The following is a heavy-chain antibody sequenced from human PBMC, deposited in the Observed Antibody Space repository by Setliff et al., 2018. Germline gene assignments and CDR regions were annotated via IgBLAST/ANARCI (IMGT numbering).Heavy chain of an antibody. D-gene: IGHD4-17*01. V-gene: IGHV1-18*01. CDR1: GYTFIDYG. Sequence: ASVKVSCKASGYTFIDYGVSWVRQAPGQGLEWVGWISPYNGNTYYAPKFQGRFTMTADTSTTTAYVELRSLRSDDTAIYYCSRLVRFCTTTACQRLSGDDYWGQGTLVTVSS. CDR3: SRLVRFCTTTACQRLSGDDY. CDR2: ISPYNGNT. J-gene: IGHJ4*02.